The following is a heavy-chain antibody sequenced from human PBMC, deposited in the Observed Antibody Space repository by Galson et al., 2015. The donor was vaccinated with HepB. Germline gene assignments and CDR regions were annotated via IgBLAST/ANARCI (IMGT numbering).Heavy chain of an antibody. CDR1: GYSFISYG. J-gene: IGHJ5*02. V-gene: IGHV1-18*04. D-gene: IGHD6-19*01. Sequence: SVKVSCKASGYSFISYGITWVRQAPGQGLEWMGWISTYNGSANYAQKFQGRVTMTRDTSASTAYMELRSLRSDDTAVYYCGRSGHQWLAPPLLFNPWGQGTLVTVSS. CDR3: GRSGHQWLAPPLLFNP. CDR2: ISTYNGSA.